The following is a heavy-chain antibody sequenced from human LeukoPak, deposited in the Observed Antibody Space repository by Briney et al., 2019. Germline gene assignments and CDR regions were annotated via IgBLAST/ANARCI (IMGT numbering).Heavy chain of an antibody. CDR3: AKDRSMTTVTPFDN. V-gene: IGHV3-30*02. J-gene: IGHJ4*02. CDR2: IKFHGHET. D-gene: IGHD4-17*01. CDR1: GFDFNNYD. Sequence: GGSLRLSCVASGFDFNNYDLHWVRQAPGKGLEWVAFIKFHGHETFYADSVEGRFTFSRDNSRNTVYLQMNSLRAEDTAVYYCAKDRSMTTVTPFDNWGQGTLVAVSS.